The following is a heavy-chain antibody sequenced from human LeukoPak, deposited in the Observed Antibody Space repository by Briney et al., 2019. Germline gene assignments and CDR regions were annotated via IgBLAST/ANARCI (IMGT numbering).Heavy chain of an antibody. CDR1: GGSISSGSYY. Sequence: SGTLSLTCTVSGGSISSGSYYWSWIRQPAGTGLEWVGRIYSSGSTNYNPSLKSRVTITVETSKKQFSLKLSSVTAADTAVYYCARSRGPIVATIEIDYWGQGTLVTVSS. D-gene: IGHD5-12*01. CDR3: ARSRGPIVATIEIDY. CDR2: IYSSGST. V-gene: IGHV4-61*02. J-gene: IGHJ4*02.